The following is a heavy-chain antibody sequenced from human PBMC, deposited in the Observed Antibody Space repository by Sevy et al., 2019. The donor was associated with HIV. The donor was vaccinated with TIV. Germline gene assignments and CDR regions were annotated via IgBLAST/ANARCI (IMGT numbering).Heavy chain of an antibody. CDR1: GGSISGYY. CDR2: IYYSGST. D-gene: IGHD3-16*02. V-gene: IGHV4-59*01. Sequence: SETLSLTCIVSGGSISGYYWSWIRQPPGKGLEWIGYIYYSGSTNYNPSLKNRVTMSVDTSKNQFSLKMSSVTAADTAVYYCARTPVIMITSGGVIALRQFDFWGQGTLVTVSS. CDR3: ARTPVIMITSGGVIALRQFDF. J-gene: IGHJ4*02.